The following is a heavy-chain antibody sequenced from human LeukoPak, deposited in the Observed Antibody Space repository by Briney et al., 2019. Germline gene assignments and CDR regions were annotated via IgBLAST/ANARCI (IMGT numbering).Heavy chain of an antibody. CDR2: ISGSGGST. D-gene: IGHD3-10*01. CDR1: GFTFSSYA. J-gene: IGHJ4*02. V-gene: IGHV3-23*01. Sequence: AGGSLRLSCAASGFTFSSYAMSWVRQAPGKGLEWGSAISGSGGSTYYADSVKGRFTISRDNSKNTLYLQMNSLRAEDTAVYYCALLWFGELLPDYWGQGTLVTVSS. CDR3: ALLWFGELLPDY.